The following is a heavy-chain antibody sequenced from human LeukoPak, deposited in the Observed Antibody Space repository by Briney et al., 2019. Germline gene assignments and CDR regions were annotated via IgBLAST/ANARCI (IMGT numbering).Heavy chain of an antibody. D-gene: IGHD6-13*01. CDR1: GFTFSSYA. CDR3: AKDPPYSSSWYGWFDP. V-gene: IGHV3-23*01. J-gene: IGHJ5*02. Sequence: GGSLRLSCAASGFTFSSYAVSWVRQAPGKGLEWVSAISGSGGSTYYADSVKGRFTISRDNSKNTLYLQMNSLRAEDTAVYYCAKDPPYSSSWYGWFDPWGQGTLVTVSS. CDR2: ISGSGGST.